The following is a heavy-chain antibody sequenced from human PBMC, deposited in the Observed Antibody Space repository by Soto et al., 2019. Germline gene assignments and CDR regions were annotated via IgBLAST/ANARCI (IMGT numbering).Heavy chain of an antibody. CDR3: ARRGAWSKDYYYYYGMYV. J-gene: IGHJ6*02. CDR2: INHSGST. CDR1: GGSFSGYY. Sequence: PSETLSLTCAVYGGSFSGYYWSWIRQPPGKGLEWIGEINHSGSTNYNPSLKSRVTISVDTSKNQFSLKLSSVTAADTAVYYCARRGAWSKDYYYYYGMYVWGQGTTVTVSS. V-gene: IGHV4-34*01. D-gene: IGHD2-8*02.